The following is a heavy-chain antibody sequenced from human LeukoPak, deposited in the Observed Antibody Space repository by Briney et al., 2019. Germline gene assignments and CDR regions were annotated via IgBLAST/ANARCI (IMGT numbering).Heavy chain of an antibody. V-gene: IGHV3-23*01. CDR3: AKDLSSSWYFPFDY. CDR2: ISGSGGST. J-gene: IGHJ4*02. Sequence: GGSLRLSCAASGFTFSSYAMSGVRQAPGKGLEWVSAISGSGGSTYYADSVKGRFTISRDNSKNTLYLQMNSLRAEDTAVYYCAKDLSSSWYFPFDYWGQGTLVTVSS. D-gene: IGHD6-13*01. CDR1: GFTFSSYA.